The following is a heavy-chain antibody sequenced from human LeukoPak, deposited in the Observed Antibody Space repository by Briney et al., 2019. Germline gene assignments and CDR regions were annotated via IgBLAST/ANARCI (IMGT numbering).Heavy chain of an antibody. V-gene: IGHV1-69*13. D-gene: IGHD2-2*01. Sequence: AASVKVSCKASGGTFSSYAISWVRQAPGQGLEWMGGIIPIFGTANYAQKFQGRVTITADESTSTAYMELSSLRSEDTAVYYCPRDPGYCSSTSCYLLDYWGQGTLVTVSS. J-gene: IGHJ4*02. CDR1: GGTFSSYA. CDR3: PRDPGYCSSTSCYLLDY. CDR2: IIPIFGTA.